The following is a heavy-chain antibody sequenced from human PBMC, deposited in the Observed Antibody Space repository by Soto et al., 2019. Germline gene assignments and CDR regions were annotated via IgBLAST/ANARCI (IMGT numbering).Heavy chain of an antibody. CDR2: ISGYNGNT. CDR3: AKNSGPNWYSDL. CDR1: GYTFTSYE. D-gene: IGHD1-26*01. J-gene: IGHJ2*01. Sequence: QVQLVQSGAEVKKPGASVKVSCKASGYTFTSYEITWVRQAPGQGLEWMGWISGYNGNTNYAQKFQGRVTMTTETSTSTAYMELRSLRSDDTAVYYCAKNSGPNWYSDLWGRGTLVTVSS. V-gene: IGHV1-18*01.